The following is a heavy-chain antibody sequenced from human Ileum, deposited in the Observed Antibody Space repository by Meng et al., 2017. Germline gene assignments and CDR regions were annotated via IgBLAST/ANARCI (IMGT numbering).Heavy chain of an antibody. CDR1: GGSFSSDNYY. CDR2: TYYNGSP. CDR3: AREFYVDTAMVIDS. V-gene: IGHV4-30-4*01. D-gene: IGHD5-18*01. Sequence: QVQLQESGSGLVKPSQTLSLTCSVSGGSFSSDNYYWTWIRQTPGKGLEWIGLTYYNGSPFYNPSLRSRVTISVDTSKDQFSLKLTSVTAADTAVYYCAREFYVDTAMVIDSWGPGALVTVSS. J-gene: IGHJ4*02.